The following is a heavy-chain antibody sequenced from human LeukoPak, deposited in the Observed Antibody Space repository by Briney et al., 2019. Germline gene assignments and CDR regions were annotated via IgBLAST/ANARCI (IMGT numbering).Heavy chain of an antibody. Sequence: SQTLSLTCTVSGGSISSGSYYWSWIRQPAGKGLEWIGRIYTSGSTNYSPSLKSRVTISVDTSKNQFSLKLSSVTAADTAVYYCARDYYGSGSYFGGFDYWGQGTLVTVSS. J-gene: IGHJ4*02. CDR2: IYTSGST. CDR1: GGSISSGSYY. CDR3: ARDYYGSGSYFGGFDY. V-gene: IGHV4-61*02. D-gene: IGHD3-10*01.